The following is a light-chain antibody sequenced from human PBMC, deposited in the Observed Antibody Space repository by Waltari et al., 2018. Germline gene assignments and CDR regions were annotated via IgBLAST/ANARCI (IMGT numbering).Light chain of an antibody. V-gene: IGLV2-14*03. CDR3: SSYTSSSRV. Sequence: QSALTQPASVSGSPGQSITISCTGTSSDVGGYNYVSWYQQHPGKAPKLMIYDVSNRPSGVSIRVSGSKSGNTASLTISGLQAEDEADYYCSSYTSSSRVFGGGTKLTVL. CDR2: DVS. CDR1: SSDVGGYNY. J-gene: IGLJ3*02.